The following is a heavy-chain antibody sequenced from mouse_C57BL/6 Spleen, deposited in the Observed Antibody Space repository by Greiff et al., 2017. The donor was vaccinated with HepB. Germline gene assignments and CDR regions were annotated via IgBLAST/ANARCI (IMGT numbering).Heavy chain of an antibody. CDR1: GYSITSGYY. CDR3: ARVWLPWYFDV. D-gene: IGHD2-2*01. Sequence: VQLQQSGPGLVKPSQSLSLTCSVTGYSITSGYYWNWIRQFPGNKLEWMGYISYDGSNNYNPSLKNRISITRDTSKNQLFLKLNSVTTEDTATYSCARVWLPWYFDVWGTGTTVTVSS. J-gene: IGHJ1*03. V-gene: IGHV3-6*01. CDR2: ISYDGSN.